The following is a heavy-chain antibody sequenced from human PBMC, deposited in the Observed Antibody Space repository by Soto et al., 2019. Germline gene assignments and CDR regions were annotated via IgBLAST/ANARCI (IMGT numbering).Heavy chain of an antibody. J-gene: IGHJ6*02. D-gene: IGHD4-17*01. V-gene: IGHV1-46*01. CDR2: ITPSVGRT. CDR1: GYTFTTYY. CDR3: ARTGYGDYADTYYYDGMDV. Sequence: GASVKVSCKASGYTFTTYYIHWVRQAPGQGPEWMGIITPSVGRTNYAQKFQGRVTMTRDPSTSTVYMELSSLRSEDTAVYYCARTGYGDYADTYYYDGMDVWGQGTTVTVSS.